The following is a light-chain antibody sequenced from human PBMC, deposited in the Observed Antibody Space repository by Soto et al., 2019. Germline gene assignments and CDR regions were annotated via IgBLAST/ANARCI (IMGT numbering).Light chain of an antibody. CDR1: SGHSTYA. CDR2: LNSDGSH. J-gene: IGLJ3*02. V-gene: IGLV4-69*01. Sequence: QAVVTQSPSASASLGASVKLTCTLSSGHSTYAIAWHQQQPEKGPRYLMNLNSDGSHSKGDVIPDRFSGSSSGTERYLAISSLQSEDEADYYCQTWGTGIWVFGGGTTLTVL. CDR3: QTWGTGIWV.